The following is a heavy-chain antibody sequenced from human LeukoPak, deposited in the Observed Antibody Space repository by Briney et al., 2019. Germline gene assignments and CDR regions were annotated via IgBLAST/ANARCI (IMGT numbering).Heavy chain of an antibody. CDR3: ARVKDRYSGYDYFY. V-gene: IGHV1-2*02. CDR2: INPNSGGT. D-gene: IGHD5-12*01. CDR1: GYTFTGYY. J-gene: IGHJ4*02. Sequence: ASVKVSCKASGYTFTGYYMHWVRQAPGQGLEWMGWINPNSGGTNYAQKFQGRVTTTRDTSISTAYMELSRLRSDDTAVYYCARVKDRYSGYDYFYWGQGTLVTVSS.